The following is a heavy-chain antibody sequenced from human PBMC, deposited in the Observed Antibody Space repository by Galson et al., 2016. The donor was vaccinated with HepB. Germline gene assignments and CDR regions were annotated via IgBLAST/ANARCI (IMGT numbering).Heavy chain of an antibody. D-gene: IGHD2-21*02. CDR1: GGSISSYY. J-gene: IGHJ3*02. CDR3: AREREEVTAIGGDAFDI. CDR2: IYSRGST. V-gene: IGHV4-59*12. Sequence: SETLSLTCTVSGGSISSYYWSWIRQPPGKGLEWIGYIYSRGSTYYNPSLKSRLTISVDTSKNQFFLNLTSVTAADTAVYYCAREREEVTAIGGDAFDIWGQGTMVIVSS.